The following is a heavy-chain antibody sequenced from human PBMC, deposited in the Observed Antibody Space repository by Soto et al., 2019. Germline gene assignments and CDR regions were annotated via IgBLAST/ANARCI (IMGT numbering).Heavy chain of an antibody. CDR2: IYYSGST. CDR3: GGTTTAPLDY. D-gene: IGHD4-4*01. V-gene: IGHV4-59*08. CDR1: GGSISSYY. J-gene: IGHJ4*02. Sequence: PSETLSLTCTVSGGSISSYYWSWIRQPPGKGLEWIGYIYYSGSTNYNPSLKSRVTISVDTSKNQFSLKLSSVTAADTAVYYCGGTTTAPLDYWGQGTLVTVS.